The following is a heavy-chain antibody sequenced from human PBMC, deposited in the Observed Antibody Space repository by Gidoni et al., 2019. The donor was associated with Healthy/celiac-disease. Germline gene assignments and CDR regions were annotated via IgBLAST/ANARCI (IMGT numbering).Heavy chain of an antibody. CDR3: ARDVRIQLWSEYFDY. CDR1: GGSISSSSYY. V-gene: IGHV4-39*07. D-gene: IGHD5-18*01. Sequence: QLQLQESGPGLVKPSETLSLTCTVSGGSISSSSYYWGWIRQPPGKGLEWIGSIDYSGSTYYNPSLKSRVTISVDTSKNQFSLKLSSVTAADTAVYYCARDVRIQLWSEYFDYWGQGTLVTVSS. J-gene: IGHJ4*02. CDR2: IDYSGST.